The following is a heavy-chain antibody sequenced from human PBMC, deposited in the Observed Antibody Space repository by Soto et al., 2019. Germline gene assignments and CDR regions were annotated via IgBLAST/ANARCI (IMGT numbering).Heavy chain of an antibody. V-gene: IGHV4-31*03. CDR3: ARIVGTRHSMDV. Sequence: SSETLSLTCTVSGGSISSGGYYWSWIRQHPGKGLEWIGYIYYSGSTYYNPSLKSRVTISVDTSKNQFSLKLSSVTAADTAVYYCARIVGTRHSMDVWGQGTTVTVSS. CDR1: GGSISSGGYY. D-gene: IGHD2-2*01. CDR2: IYYSGST. J-gene: IGHJ6*02.